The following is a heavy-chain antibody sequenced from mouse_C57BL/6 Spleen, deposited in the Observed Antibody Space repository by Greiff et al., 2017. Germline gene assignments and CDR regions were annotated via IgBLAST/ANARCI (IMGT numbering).Heavy chain of an antibody. CDR3: ARNSSDHYFDY. D-gene: IGHD3-2*02. CDR1: GYTFTGYG. CDR2: IYPRSGNT. V-gene: IGHV1-81*01. Sequence: VKLVESGAGLVRPGASVKLSCKASGYTFTGYGISWVKHRTGQGLEWIGEIYPRSGNTYYTEKFKGKATLTADKSSSTAYMELRSLTSEDSAVYYCARNSSDHYFDYWGQGTTLTVSS. J-gene: IGHJ2*01.